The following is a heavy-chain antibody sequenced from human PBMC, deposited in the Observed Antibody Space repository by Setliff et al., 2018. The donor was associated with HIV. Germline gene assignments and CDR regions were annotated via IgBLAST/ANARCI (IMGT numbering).Heavy chain of an antibody. J-gene: IGHJ1*01. V-gene: IGHV1-2*02. CDR3: ARDPAPSSSASYFQH. CDR2: INPNSGGT. Sequence: VKVSCKSSGYTFTDYYIHWVRQAPGQGLEWMGWINPNSGGTNYAQKFQGRVTMTRDTSTSTVYMELSSLRSEDTAVYYCARDPAPSSSASYFQHWGQGTPVTVSS. D-gene: IGHD6-6*01. CDR1: GYTFTDYY.